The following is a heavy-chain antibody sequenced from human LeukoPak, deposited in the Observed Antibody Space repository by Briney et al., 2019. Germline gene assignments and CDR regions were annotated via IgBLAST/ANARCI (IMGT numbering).Heavy chain of an antibody. Sequence: AETLSLTCAVSGGSISSSNWWSWVRLPPGKGLEWIGEINHSGSTNYNPSLKSRVTISVDTSKNQFSLKLSSVTAADTAVYYCASLYCSGGSCYCDYWGQGTLVTVSS. D-gene: IGHD2-15*01. CDR3: ASLYCSGGSCYCDY. V-gene: IGHV4-4*02. CDR1: GGSISSSNW. CDR2: INHSGST. J-gene: IGHJ4*02.